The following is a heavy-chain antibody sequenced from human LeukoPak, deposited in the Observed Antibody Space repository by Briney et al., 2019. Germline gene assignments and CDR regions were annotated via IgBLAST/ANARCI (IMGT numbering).Heavy chain of an antibody. CDR3: ARRYSSSPEAFDY. CDR1: GFTVSSNY. V-gene: IGHV3-53*01. J-gene: IGHJ4*02. D-gene: IGHD6-13*01. CDR2: IYSGGST. Sequence: GGSLRLSCAVSGFTVSSNYLTWVRQAPGKGLEWVSVIYSGGSTYYADSVKGRFTISRDNSKSTLYLQMNSLRGEDTAVYYCARRYSSSPEAFDYWGQGTLVTVSS.